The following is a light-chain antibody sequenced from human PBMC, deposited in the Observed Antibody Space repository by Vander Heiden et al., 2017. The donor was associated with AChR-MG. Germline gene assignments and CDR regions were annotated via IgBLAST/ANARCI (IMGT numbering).Light chain of an antibody. CDR3: QQDGTSPLT. CDR1: QVVTNNY. V-gene: IGKV3-20*01. CDR2: GAS. J-gene: IGKJ4*01. Sequence: EIELTQSPGTLSLSPGEKANLSCRASQVVTNNYLAWYQQKPGQAPRLLIYGASSRATGIPDRFSGSGSGTDFTLTISRLEPEDFAVFYCQQDGTSPLTFGGGTKVEIK.